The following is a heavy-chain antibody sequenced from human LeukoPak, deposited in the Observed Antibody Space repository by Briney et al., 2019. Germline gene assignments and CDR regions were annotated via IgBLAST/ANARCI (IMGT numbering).Heavy chain of an antibody. J-gene: IGHJ3*02. CDR3: ARAPDGVDAFDI. V-gene: IGHV1-2*02. CDR2: VNPNSGGT. Sequence: GASVKVSCKASGYTFTGYYMHWVRQAPGQGLEWMGWVNPNSGGTNFAQNFQGRVTMTRDTSISTAYMELSRLTYDDTAVYYCARAPDGVDAFDIWGQGTMVTVSS. CDR1: GYTFTGYY.